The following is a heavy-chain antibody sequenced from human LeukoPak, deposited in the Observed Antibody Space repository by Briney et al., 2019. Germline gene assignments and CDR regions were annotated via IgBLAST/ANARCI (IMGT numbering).Heavy chain of an antibody. J-gene: IGHJ4*02. CDR3: ARGDHYYDSSGFIDY. D-gene: IGHD3-22*01. CDR2: MSYDGSNK. V-gene: IGHV3-30*04. Sequence: GRSLRLSCAASGFTFNLYAMHWVRQAPGKGLGWVAVMSYDGSNKYYTDSVKGRFTISRDNSKNTLYVQINNLRPEDTAVYYCARGDHYYDSSGFIDYWGQGTLVTVSS. CDR1: GFTFNLYA.